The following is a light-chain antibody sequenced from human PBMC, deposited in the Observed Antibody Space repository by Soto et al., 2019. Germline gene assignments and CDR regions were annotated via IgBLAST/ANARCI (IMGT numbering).Light chain of an antibody. V-gene: IGKV3-15*01. Sequence: EIVMTQSPATLSVSPVERATLSCRASQSVGSDLAWYQQKPGQAPRLLIYAASTRAPAIPTRFSGSGSGTEFTLTISSLQSEDFAVYYCQQYNNWPPKTFGQGTKVEIK. CDR2: AAS. CDR3: QQYNNWPPKT. J-gene: IGKJ1*01. CDR1: QSVGSD.